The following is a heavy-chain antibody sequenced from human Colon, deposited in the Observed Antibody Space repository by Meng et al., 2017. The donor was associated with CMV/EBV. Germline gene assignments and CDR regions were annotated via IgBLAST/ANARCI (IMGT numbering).Heavy chain of an antibody. V-gene: IGHV3-64*02. CDR2: ISSDGRNT. Sequence: GGSLRLSCAVSEFAFSSYSIHWVRQAPGKGLEYVSAISSDGRNTYYADSVKGRFSVSRDNSKNTLFLQMDSLRPEDTAVYYCATDPSTVTTNYWGQGTLVTVSS. D-gene: IGHD4-17*01. J-gene: IGHJ4*02. CDR3: ATDPSTVTTNY. CDR1: EFAFSSYS.